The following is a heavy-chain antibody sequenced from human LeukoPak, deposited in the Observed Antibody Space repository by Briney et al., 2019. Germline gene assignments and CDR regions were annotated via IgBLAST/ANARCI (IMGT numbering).Heavy chain of an antibody. J-gene: IGHJ6*02. CDR2: IKSKTDGGTT. CDR1: GFTFSNAW. CDR3: TTDRRRDTAMVVYYYYGMDV. Sequence: GGSLRLSCAASGFTFSNAWMSWVRQAPGKGLEWVGRIKSKTDGGTTDYAAPVKGRFTISRDDSKNTLYLQMNSLKTEDTAVYYCTTDRRRDTAMVVYYYYGMDVWGQGTTVTVSS. D-gene: IGHD5-18*01. V-gene: IGHV3-15*01.